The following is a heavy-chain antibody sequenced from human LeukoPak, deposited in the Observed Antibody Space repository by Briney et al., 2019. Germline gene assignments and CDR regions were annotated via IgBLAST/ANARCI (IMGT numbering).Heavy chain of an antibody. D-gene: IGHD5-18*01. CDR2: IYYSGST. Sequence: PAETLSLTCTVSGGSISSYYWSWIRQPPGKGLEWIGYIYYSGSTNYNPSLKSRVTISVDTSKNQFSLKLSSVTAADTAVNYCARSGGAYSYGNMDVWGKGTTVTVSS. V-gene: IGHV4-59*01. CDR3: ARSGGAYSYGNMDV. J-gene: IGHJ6*04. CDR1: GGSISSYY.